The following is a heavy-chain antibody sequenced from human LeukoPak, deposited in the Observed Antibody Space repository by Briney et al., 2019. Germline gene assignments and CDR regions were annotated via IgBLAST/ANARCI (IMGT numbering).Heavy chain of an antibody. J-gene: IGHJ3*02. V-gene: IGHV4-61*02. CDR3: ARDDRGGWYGDAFDI. Sequence: PSETLSLTCTVSGGSISSGSYYWSWIRQPAGKGLEWIGRIYTSGSTNYNPFLKSRVTISVDTSKNQFSLKLSSVTAADTAVYYCARDDRGGWYGDAFDIWGQGTMVTVSS. CDR1: GGSISSGSYY. D-gene: IGHD6-19*01. CDR2: IYTSGST.